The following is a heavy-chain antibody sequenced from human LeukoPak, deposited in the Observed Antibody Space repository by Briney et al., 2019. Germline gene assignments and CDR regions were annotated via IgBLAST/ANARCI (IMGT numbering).Heavy chain of an antibody. D-gene: IGHD2-15*01. CDR3: ASGDCSGGSCYSYFDY. V-gene: IGHV4-34*01. J-gene: IGHJ4*02. Sequence: SETLSLTCAVYGGSFSGYYWSWIRQPPGKGLEWIGEINHSGSTNYNPSLKSRVTMSVDTSKNQFSLKLSSVTAADTAVYYCASGDCSGGSCYSYFDYWGQGTLVTVSS. CDR2: INHSGST. CDR1: GGSFSGYY.